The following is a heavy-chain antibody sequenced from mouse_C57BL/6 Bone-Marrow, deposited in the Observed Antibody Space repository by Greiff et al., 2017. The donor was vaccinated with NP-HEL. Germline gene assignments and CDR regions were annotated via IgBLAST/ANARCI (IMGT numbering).Heavy chain of an antibody. CDR2: INPGSGGT. J-gene: IGHJ4*01. CDR1: GYAFTNYL. CDR3: ATTPRYYYAMDY. Sequence: VKLQESGAELVRPGTSVKVSCKASGYAFTNYLIGWVKQRPGQGLEWIGVINPGSGGTNYNEKFKGKATLTADKSSSTAYMELDSVTFEDSAVYFCATTPRYYYAMDYWGPGTSVTV. V-gene: IGHV1-54*01. D-gene: IGHD1-1*01.